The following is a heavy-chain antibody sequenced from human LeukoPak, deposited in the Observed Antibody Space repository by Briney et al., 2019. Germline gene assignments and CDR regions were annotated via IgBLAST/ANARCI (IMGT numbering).Heavy chain of an antibody. CDR1: GFVFSSYA. V-gene: IGHV3-23*01. Sequence: GGSLRLSCAASGFVFSSYAMTWVRQAPGKGLEWVSSISGSGGSTYYADSVKGRLTISRDNSQNTVYLQMNSLRADDSAIYYCAKGGTVIARLIASDWGQGTLVTVSS. D-gene: IGHD3-22*01. CDR3: AKGGTVIARLIASD. J-gene: IGHJ4*02. CDR2: ISGSGGST.